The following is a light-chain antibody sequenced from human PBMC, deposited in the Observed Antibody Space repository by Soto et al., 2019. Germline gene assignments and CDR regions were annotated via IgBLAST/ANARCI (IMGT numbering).Light chain of an antibody. CDR1: HSVSSS. Sequence: EIVMTQSPATLSLSPGERATLSCRASHSVSSSLAWYQQKPGQAPRLLIYGASTRATGIPARFSGSGSGTEFTLTITSLQSEDIALYYCQQYNIWPPITFGQGTRLEIK. V-gene: IGKV3-15*01. CDR3: QQYNIWPPIT. J-gene: IGKJ5*01. CDR2: GAS.